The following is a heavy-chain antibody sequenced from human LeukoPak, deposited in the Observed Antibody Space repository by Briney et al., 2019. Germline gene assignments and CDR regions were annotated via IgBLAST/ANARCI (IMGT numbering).Heavy chain of an antibody. Sequence: ASVKVSCKASGGTFSSYAISWVRQAPGEGLEWMGWINPNSGGTNYAQKLQGRVTITRDTSISTASMELSRLRSDDTAVYYCARDGYCSSTSCSGVPKIWGQGTLVTVSS. J-gene: IGHJ4*02. CDR3: ARDGYCSSTSCSGVPKI. CDR2: INPNSGGT. V-gene: IGHV1-2*02. CDR1: GGTFSSYA. D-gene: IGHD2-2*03.